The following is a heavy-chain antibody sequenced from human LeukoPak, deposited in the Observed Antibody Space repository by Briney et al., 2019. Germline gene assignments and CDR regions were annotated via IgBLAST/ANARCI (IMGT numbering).Heavy chain of an antibody. J-gene: IGHJ6*02. V-gene: IGHV4-61*01. Sequence: PSETLSLTCTVSGDSVRTNNYYWSWIRQPPGEGLEWIGYIYDSGSTNYNPSLKSRVTISVDTSKNQFSLKLSSVTAADTAVYYCARVGGTNYYYYGMDVWGQGTTVTVSS. CDR1: GDSVRTNNYY. CDR3: ARVGGTNYYYYGMDV. CDR2: IYDSGST. D-gene: IGHD2-2*01.